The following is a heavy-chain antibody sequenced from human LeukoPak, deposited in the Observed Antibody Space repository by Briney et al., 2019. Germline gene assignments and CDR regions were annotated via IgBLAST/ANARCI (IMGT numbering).Heavy chain of an antibody. Sequence: GGSLRLSCAAFGFTFSDYYMSWIRQAPGKGLEWLSYIISTGGTIYYADSVKGRFTISRDNAKNSLYLQMNSLRAEDTAVYYCAGYSSGWFGAFHIWGQGTMVTVSS. D-gene: IGHD6-19*01. V-gene: IGHV3-11*04. CDR1: GFTFSDYY. CDR2: IISTGGTI. J-gene: IGHJ3*02. CDR3: AGYSSGWFGAFHI.